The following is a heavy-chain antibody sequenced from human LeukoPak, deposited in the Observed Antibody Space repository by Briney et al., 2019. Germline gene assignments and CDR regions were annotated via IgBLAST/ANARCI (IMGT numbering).Heavy chain of an antibody. V-gene: IGHV3-23*01. CDR3: AKAQWRDSSAYYPFDC. CDR1: GFTFSSSV. Sequence: PGGSLRLSCAASGFTFSSSVMGWVRQAPGKGLEWVSSISGGGGSTYYADSVKGRFTISRDNSKNTLYLQVNSLRVEDTAVYYCAKAQWRDSSAYYPFDCWGQGTLVTVSS. J-gene: IGHJ4*02. CDR2: ISGGGGST. D-gene: IGHD3-22*01.